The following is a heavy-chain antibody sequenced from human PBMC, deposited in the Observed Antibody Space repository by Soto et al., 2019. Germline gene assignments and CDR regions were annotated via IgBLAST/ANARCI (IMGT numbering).Heavy chain of an antibody. CDR2: IIPILGIA. CDR1: GGTFSSYT. J-gene: IGHJ4*02. D-gene: IGHD2-21*01. Sequence: QVQLVQSGAAVKKPGSSVKVACKASGGTFSSYTIRWVRQAPGQGREWMGRIIPILGIANYAQKFQGRVTSTADKPKSTAYMELSSLRSEDTAVYYCASPKPPRGSGFLVDYWGQGTLFTFSS. CDR3: ASPKPPRGSGFLVDY. V-gene: IGHV1-69*02.